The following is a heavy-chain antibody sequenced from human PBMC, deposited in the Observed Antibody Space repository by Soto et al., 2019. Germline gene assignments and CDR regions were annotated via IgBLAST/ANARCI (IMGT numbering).Heavy chain of an antibody. V-gene: IGHV3-48*01. D-gene: IGHD2-21*01. Sequence: GGSLRLSCAASGFTFNGYAMNWVRQAPGKGLEWVSYIGGSDTTIYYSDSVRGRFSISRDNAENSLYLQMNSLRAEDTAVYYCARKRLGSSSYSMDVWGKGTMGTVSS. CDR1: GFTFNGYA. CDR2: IGGSDTTI. CDR3: ARKRLGSSSYSMDV. J-gene: IGHJ6*03.